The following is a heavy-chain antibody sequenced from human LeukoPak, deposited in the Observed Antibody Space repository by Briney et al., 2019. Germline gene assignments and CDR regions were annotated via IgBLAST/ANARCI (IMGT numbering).Heavy chain of an antibody. CDR2: IYSGGST. D-gene: IGHD6-13*01. V-gene: IGHV3-66*01. J-gene: IGHJ3*01. Sequence: PGGSLRLSCAASGFTVSTNYMSWVRQAPGKGLEWVSVIYSGGSTYYADSVKGRFIISRDISKNMVYLQMNSLRGEDTAVYCCVRDVPPAADAFDLWGQGTMVTVSS. CDR3: VRDVPPAADAFDL. CDR1: GFTVSTNY.